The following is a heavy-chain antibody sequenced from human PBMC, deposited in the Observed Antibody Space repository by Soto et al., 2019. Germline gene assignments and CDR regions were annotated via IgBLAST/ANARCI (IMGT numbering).Heavy chain of an antibody. CDR3: ARAPVAEVVVVAATFDY. Sequence: PGGSLRLSCAASGFTFSSYWMSWVRQAPGKGLEWVANIKQDGSEKYYVDSVKGRFTISRDNAKNSLYLQMNSLRAEDTAVYYCARAPVAEVVVVAATFDYWGQGT. CDR1: GFTFSSYW. J-gene: IGHJ4*02. V-gene: IGHV3-7*01. D-gene: IGHD2-15*01. CDR2: IKQDGSEK.